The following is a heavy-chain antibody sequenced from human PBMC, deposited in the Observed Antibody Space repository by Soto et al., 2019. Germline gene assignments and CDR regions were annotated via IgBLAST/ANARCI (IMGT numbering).Heavy chain of an antibody. CDR3: ARIRGYYYGLDV. Sequence: GGSLRLSCAASGFTLSTYGMTWVRQAPGKGLEWVSATTGTGGNTYYVESVKGRFTVSRDNSKNMLYLQVNSLRAEDTAVYYCARIRGYYYGLDVWGQGTTVTVSS. CDR2: TTGTGGNT. J-gene: IGHJ6*02. V-gene: IGHV3-23*01. CDR1: GFTLSTYG.